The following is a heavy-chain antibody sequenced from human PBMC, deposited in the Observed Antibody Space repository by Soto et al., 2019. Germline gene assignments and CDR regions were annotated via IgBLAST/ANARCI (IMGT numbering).Heavy chain of an antibody. Sequence: PSETLSLTCTVSGGSISSYYWSWIRQPPGKGLEWIGYIYYSGSTNYNPSLKSRVTISVDTSKNQFSLKLSSVTAADTAVYYCARSPPGTLVFDDWGQGTLVTVSS. V-gene: IGHV4-59*01. CDR1: GGSISSYY. CDR3: ARSPPGTLVFDD. CDR2: IYYSGST. J-gene: IGHJ4*02.